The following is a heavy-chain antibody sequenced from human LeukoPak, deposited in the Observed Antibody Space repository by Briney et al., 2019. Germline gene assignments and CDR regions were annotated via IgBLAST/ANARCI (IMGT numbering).Heavy chain of an antibody. V-gene: IGHV3-23*01. D-gene: IGHD3-10*01. CDR1: GFTFSSYA. Sequence: GGSLRLSCAASGFTFSSYAMSWVRQAPGKGLESVSAISGSGGSTYYADSVKGRFTISRDNSKNTLYLQMNSLRAEDTAVYYCAKDQVRASGPYWGQGTLVTVSS. CDR3: AKDQVRASGPY. J-gene: IGHJ4*02. CDR2: ISGSGGST.